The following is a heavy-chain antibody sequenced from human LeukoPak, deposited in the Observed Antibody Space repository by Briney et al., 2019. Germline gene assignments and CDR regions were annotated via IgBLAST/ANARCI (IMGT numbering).Heavy chain of an antibody. V-gene: IGHV1-24*01. Sequence: ASVKVSCKGSGYTLTELSMHWVRQAPGKGLEWMGGFDPEDGETIYAQEFQGRVTLTEDTSTDTAYMELSSLRSEDTAVYYCATGMVTHPDAFDIWGQGTMVTVSS. CDR2: FDPEDGET. CDR1: GYTLTELS. J-gene: IGHJ3*02. D-gene: IGHD2-21*02. CDR3: ATGMVTHPDAFDI.